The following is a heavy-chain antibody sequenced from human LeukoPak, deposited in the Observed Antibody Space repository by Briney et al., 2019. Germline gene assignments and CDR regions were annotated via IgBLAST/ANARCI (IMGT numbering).Heavy chain of an antibody. D-gene: IGHD2-21*01. V-gene: IGHV3-30*02. CDR3: AKDYGDCGGDCYPPGDDALDI. Sequence: GGSLRLSCAASGFTFSSYGMHWVRQAPGKGLEWVAFIRYDGSNKYYADSVKGRLTISRDNSKNTLYLQMNSLRAEDTAVYYCAKDYGDCGGDCYPPGDDALDIWGQGTMVTVSS. J-gene: IGHJ3*02. CDR1: GFTFSSYG. CDR2: IRYDGSNK.